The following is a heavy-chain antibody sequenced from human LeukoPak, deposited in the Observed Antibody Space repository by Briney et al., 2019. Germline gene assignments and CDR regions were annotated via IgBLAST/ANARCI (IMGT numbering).Heavy chain of an antibody. CDR1: GGSISSYY. Sequence: RASETLSLTCTVSGGSISSYYWSWIRQPPGKGLEWIGYIYYSGSTNYNPTLKSRVTISVDTSKNQFSLKLSSVTAADTAVYYCARGIGAADFWGQGILVTVSS. D-gene: IGHD3-16*01. CDR3: ARGIGAADF. V-gene: IGHV4-59*01. J-gene: IGHJ4*02. CDR2: IYYSGST.